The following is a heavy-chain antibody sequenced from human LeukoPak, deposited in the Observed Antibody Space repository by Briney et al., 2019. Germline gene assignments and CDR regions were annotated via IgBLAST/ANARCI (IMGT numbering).Heavy chain of an antibody. CDR2: ISAYNGNT. CDR3: ARDHIYYGSGRPSGAFDI. J-gene: IGHJ3*02. CDR1: GYTFPSYY. V-gene: IGHV1-18*04. Sequence: ASVKVSCKASGYTFPSYYMHWVRQAPGQGLEWMGWISAYNGNTNYAQKLQGRVTMTTDTSTSTAYMELRSLRSDDTAVYYCARDHIYYGSGRPSGAFDIWGQGTMVTVSS. D-gene: IGHD3-10*01.